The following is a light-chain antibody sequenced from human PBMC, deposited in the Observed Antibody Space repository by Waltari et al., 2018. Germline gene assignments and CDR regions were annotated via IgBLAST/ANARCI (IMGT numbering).Light chain of an antibody. CDR1: QAVSSS. J-gene: IGKJ2*01. Sequence: EIVLTQSPATLSLSPGEGGTLPCRASQAVSSSLALIQQRPGQAPRLLISDASSRATGIPARFSGSGSGTDFTLTISSLEPEDFAVYYCQQRAFWPPTFGRGTKLEMK. V-gene: IGKV3-11*01. CDR3: QQRAFWPPT. CDR2: DAS.